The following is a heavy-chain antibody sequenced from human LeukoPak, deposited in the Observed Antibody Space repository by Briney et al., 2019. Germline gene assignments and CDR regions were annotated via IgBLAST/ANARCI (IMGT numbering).Heavy chain of an antibody. CDR2: IYYSGST. Sequence: SETLSLTCTVSGGSISSYYWSWIRQPPGKGLEWIGYIYYSGSTNYNPSLKSRVTISVETSKNEFSLKLRSVTAADTAVYFCARDVVAAAGTWDYWGQGTLVTVSS. D-gene: IGHD6-13*01. CDR1: GGSISSYY. J-gene: IGHJ4*02. V-gene: IGHV4-59*01. CDR3: ARDVVAAAGTWDY.